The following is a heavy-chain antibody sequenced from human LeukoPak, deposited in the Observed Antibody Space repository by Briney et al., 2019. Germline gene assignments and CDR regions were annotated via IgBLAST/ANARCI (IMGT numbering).Heavy chain of an antibody. CDR1: GFTFSSYS. J-gene: IGHJ4*02. V-gene: IGHV3-48*04. CDR3: ARGSSGWFSQPFDY. D-gene: IGHD6-19*01. CDR2: ISSSSSTI. Sequence: GSLQISCAASGFTFSSYSMNGVRQAPGKGLEGVSYISSSSSTIYYADSVKGRFTISRDNAKNSLYLQMNSLRAEDTAVYYCARGSSGWFSQPFDYWGQGTLVTVSS.